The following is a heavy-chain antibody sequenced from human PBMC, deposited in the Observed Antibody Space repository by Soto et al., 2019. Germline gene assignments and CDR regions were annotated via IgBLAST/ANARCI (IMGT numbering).Heavy chain of an antibody. J-gene: IGHJ5*02. CDR1: GFTFSDYY. CDR3: ARSGAAAGPFDP. CDR2: ISSSSSYT. V-gene: IGHV3-11*06. D-gene: IGHD6-13*01. Sequence: GGSLRLSCAASGFTFSDYYMSWIRQAPGKGLEWVSYISSSSSYTNYADSVKGRFTISRDNAKNSLYLQMNSLRAEDTAVYYCARSGAAAGPFDPWGQGTLVTVSS.